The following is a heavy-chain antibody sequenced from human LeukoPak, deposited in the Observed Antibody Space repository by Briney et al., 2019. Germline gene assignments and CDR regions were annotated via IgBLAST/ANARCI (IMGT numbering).Heavy chain of an antibody. D-gene: IGHD6-6*01. Sequence: GSLRLSCAASGFTLNSYNMNWVRQAPGKGLEWVSYISSSSSTIYYADSVKGRFTISRDSAKTSLFLQMNSLRDEDTAVYYCARAYSSSSGRDAFDSWGLGTLVTVSS. CDR1: GFTLNSYN. CDR2: ISSSSSTI. J-gene: IGHJ3*02. V-gene: IGHV3-48*02. CDR3: ARAYSSSSGRDAFDS.